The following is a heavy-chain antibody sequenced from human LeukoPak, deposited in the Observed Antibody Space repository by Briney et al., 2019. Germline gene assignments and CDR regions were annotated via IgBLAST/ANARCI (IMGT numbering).Heavy chain of an antibody. CDR2: ISAYNGNT. J-gene: IGHJ4*02. CDR3: ARVVTMVRGVIIDYFDY. V-gene: IGHV1-18*01. CDR1: GYTFTSYG. Sequence: ASVKVSCKASGYTFTSYGISWVRQAPGQGLEWMGWISAYNGNTNYAQKLQGRVTMTTDTSTSTAYMELRSLRSDDTAVYYRARVVTMVRGVIIDYFDYWGQGTLVTVSS. D-gene: IGHD3-10*01.